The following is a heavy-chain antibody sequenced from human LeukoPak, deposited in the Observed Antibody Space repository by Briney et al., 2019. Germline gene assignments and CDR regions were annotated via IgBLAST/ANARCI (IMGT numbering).Heavy chain of an antibody. J-gene: IGHJ4*02. D-gene: IGHD3-16*02. V-gene: IGHV4-4*02. CDR2: IYHSGST. Sequence: SGTLSLTCAVSGGSISSSNWWSWVRQPPGKGLEWIGEIYHSGSTYYNPSLKSRVTISVDTSKNQFSLKLSSVTAADTAVYYCARGVWGTYRYEGTNFDYWGQGTLVTVSS. CDR1: GGSISSSNW. CDR3: ARGVWGTYRYEGTNFDY.